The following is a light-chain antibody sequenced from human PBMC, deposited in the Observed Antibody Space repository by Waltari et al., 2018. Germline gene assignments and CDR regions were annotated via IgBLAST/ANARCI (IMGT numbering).Light chain of an antibody. CDR1: RSDVGSYNL. J-gene: IGLJ1*01. V-gene: IGLV2-23*02. CDR2: EVN. Sequence: QSALTQPASVSGSPGQSITVSCTGTRSDVGSYNLVSWFQQYPDTAPKLIIFEVNKLPSGVSNRFSGSKSGNTASLTISGLQAGDEADYYCCSYAGSGIYVFGTGAKVTVL. CDR3: CSYAGSGIYV.